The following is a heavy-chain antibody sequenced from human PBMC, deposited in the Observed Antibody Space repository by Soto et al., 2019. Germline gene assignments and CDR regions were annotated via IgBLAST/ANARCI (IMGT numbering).Heavy chain of an antibody. CDR3: GRGPSPRAPAGGTPYYYAMDV. CDR2: MNPINGAT. Sequence: GASVKVSCKASGYDFTAYDITWVRQASGQGLEWMGWMNPINGATGTARRFQGRVSLSRNTATGTAYLELTSLRSDDTAVYYCGRGPSPRAPAGGTPYYYAMDVWGQGTTVTVSS. D-gene: IGHD6-13*01. J-gene: IGHJ6*02. CDR1: GYDFTAYD. V-gene: IGHV1-8*02.